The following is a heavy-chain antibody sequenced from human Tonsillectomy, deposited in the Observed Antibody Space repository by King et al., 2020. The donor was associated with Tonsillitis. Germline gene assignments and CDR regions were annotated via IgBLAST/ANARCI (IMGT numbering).Heavy chain of an antibody. CDR3: ARIVGYCSSTSCYIRWFDP. CDR1: GGSFSGYY. Sequence: VQLQQWGAGLLKPSATLSLTCAVYGGSFSGYYWSWIRQPPGKGLEWIGEINHSGSTNCNPSLKSRVTISVDTSKNQFSLKLSSVTAADTAVYYCARIVGYCSSTSCYIRWFDPWGQGTLVTVSS. D-gene: IGHD2-2*02. J-gene: IGHJ5*02. V-gene: IGHV4-34*01. CDR2: INHSGST.